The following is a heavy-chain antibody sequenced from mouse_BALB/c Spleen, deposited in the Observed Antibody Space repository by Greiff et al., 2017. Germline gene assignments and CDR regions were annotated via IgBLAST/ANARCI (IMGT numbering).Heavy chain of an antibody. CDR2: INPSTGYT. D-gene: IGHD1-1*01. J-gene: IGHJ2*01. CDR3: ARGETTVVANFDY. Sequence: LVESGAELAKPGASVKMSCKASGYTFTSYWMHWVKQRPGQGLEWIGYINPSTGYTEYNQKFKDKATLTADKSSSTAYMQLSSLTSEDSAVYYCARGETTVVANFDYWGQGTTLTVSS. V-gene: IGHV1-7*01. CDR1: GYTFTSYW.